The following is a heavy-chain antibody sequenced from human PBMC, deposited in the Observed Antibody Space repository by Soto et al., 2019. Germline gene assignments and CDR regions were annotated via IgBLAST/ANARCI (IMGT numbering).Heavy chain of an antibody. Sequence: QVHLVQSGAEVRKPGASVKVSCKASGYTFSSYAMHWVRQAPGQRLEWMGWINAGYGNTKSSQKFQDRVTISRDTSESTAYMELTSLRSEYTALYYCARDTGDGTFDFWGHGTLVTVSS. V-gene: IGHV1-3*01. CDR2: INAGYGNT. CDR3: ARDTGDGTFDF. D-gene: IGHD2-8*02. CDR1: GYTFSSYA. J-gene: IGHJ4*01.